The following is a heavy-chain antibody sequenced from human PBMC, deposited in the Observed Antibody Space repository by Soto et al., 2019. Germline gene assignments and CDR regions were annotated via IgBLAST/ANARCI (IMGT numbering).Heavy chain of an antibody. CDR2: INHSGST. D-gene: IGHD6-13*01. CDR3: ARVPIAAAGTRWFDP. Sequence: SETLSLTCAVYGGSFSGYYWSWILQPPGKGLEWIGEINHSGSTNYNPSLKSRVTISVDTSKNQFSLKLSSVTAADTAVYYCARVPIAAAGTRWFDPWGQGTLVTVSS. J-gene: IGHJ5*02. V-gene: IGHV4-34*01. CDR1: GGSFSGYY.